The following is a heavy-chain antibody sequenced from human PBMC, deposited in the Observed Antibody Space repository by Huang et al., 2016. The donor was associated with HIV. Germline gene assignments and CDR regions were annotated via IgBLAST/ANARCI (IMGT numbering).Heavy chain of an antibody. J-gene: IGHJ6*03. Sequence: QVNLVQSGAEVRKPGSSVKVSCKASGGTFKKYAISWVRQAPGQGLEWRGASSPRYGSAEYAEKFQDRVTLTADGSTNTADLELDRLTSEDTAVYYCAKVAAGQPFHFYYYMDAWGDGTTVIVSS. CDR3: AKVAAGQPFHFYYYMDA. D-gene: IGHD3-3*02. V-gene: IGHV1-69*13. CDR2: SSPRYGSA. CDR1: GGTFKKYA.